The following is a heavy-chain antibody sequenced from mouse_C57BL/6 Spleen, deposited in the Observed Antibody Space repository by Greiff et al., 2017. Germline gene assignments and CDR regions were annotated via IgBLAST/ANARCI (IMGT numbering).Heavy chain of an antibody. J-gene: IGHJ1*03. Sequence: VKLQESGPELVKPGASVKISCKASGYAFSSSWMNWVKQRPGKGLEWIGRIYPGDGDTNYNGKFKGKATLTADKSSSTAYMQLSSLTSEDSAVYFCARFYSNYDWYFDVWGTGTTVTVSS. CDR2: IYPGDGDT. V-gene: IGHV1-82*01. CDR3: ARFYSNYDWYFDV. CDR1: GYAFSSSW. D-gene: IGHD2-5*01.